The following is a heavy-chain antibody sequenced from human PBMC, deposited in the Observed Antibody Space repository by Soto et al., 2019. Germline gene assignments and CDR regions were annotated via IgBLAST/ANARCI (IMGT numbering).Heavy chain of an antibody. CDR3: ARYSIYYYDSIS. J-gene: IGHJ4*02. D-gene: IGHD3-3*01. CDR2: IYDSGTT. V-gene: IGHV4-31*03. CDR1: GASVSSGDY. Sequence: QVQLQESGPGLVRPSQTLSLTCTVSGASVSSGDYWTWIRQHPGKGLEWIGYIYDSGTTLYNPSLNSRVTMSLDTSKNQLSLKLNSVTAADTAVYFCARYSIYYYDSISWGQGTLVTVSS.